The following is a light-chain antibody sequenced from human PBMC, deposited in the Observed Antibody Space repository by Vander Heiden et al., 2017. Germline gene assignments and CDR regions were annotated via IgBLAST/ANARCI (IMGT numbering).Light chain of an antibody. Sequence: DIVMTQSPLSLPVTPGEPASLSCTSSQSLLHSNGYNYLAWYQQKPGQSPQLLIYLGSNRASGVPDRFSGSGSGTDFTLTISRVEAEDVGVYYCKQALRTPWTFGQGTKVEIK. CDR1: QSLLHSNGYNY. V-gene: IGKV2-28*01. CDR3: KQALRTPWT. J-gene: IGKJ1*01. CDR2: LGS.